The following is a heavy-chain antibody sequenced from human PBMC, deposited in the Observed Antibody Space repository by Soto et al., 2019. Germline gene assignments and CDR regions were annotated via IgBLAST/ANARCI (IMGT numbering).Heavy chain of an antibody. CDR2: ISGSGGTT. J-gene: IGHJ4*02. V-gene: IGHV3-23*01. CDR1: GFTFSTHA. CDR3: ARQRAGYGSGSDTYYFDF. Sequence: SLRLSCSASGFTFSTHAMNWVRQAPGKGLEWVSGISGSGGTTYYADSVRGRFTISRDNSNNTVFLQMNSLRAEDTALYFCARQRAGYGSGSDTYYFDFWGQGSLVTVSS. D-gene: IGHD3-10*01.